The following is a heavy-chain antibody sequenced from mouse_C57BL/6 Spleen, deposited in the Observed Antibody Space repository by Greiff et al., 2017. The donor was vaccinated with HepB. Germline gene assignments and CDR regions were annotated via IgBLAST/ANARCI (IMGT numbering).Heavy chain of an antibody. V-gene: IGHV1S81*02. J-gene: IGHJ2*01. Sequence: QVQLQQPGAELVKAGASVKMSCKASGYTFTSYWMHWVKQRLGQGLAWFAETNPTNGRTYYNEKFKSKATLTVDKSSSTAYMLLSGPTFEDSAVYYLARIKKIVATYIDYWGQGTTLTVSS. CDR3: ARIKKIVATYIDY. CDR2: TNPTNGRT. CDR1: GYTFTSYW. D-gene: IGHD1-1*01.